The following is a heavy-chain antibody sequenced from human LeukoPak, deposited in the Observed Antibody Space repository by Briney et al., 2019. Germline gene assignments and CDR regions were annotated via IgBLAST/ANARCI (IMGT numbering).Heavy chain of an antibody. D-gene: IGHD4-23*01. V-gene: IGHV4-34*01. Sequence: SETLSLTCAVYGGSFSGYYWSWIRQPPGKGLEWIGEINHSGSTNYNPSLKSRVTISVDTSKNQFSLKLSSVTAADTAVYYCARGPHDYGGSEFDYWGQGTLVTVSS. CDR1: GGSFSGYY. J-gene: IGHJ4*02. CDR2: INHSGST. CDR3: ARGPHDYGGSEFDY.